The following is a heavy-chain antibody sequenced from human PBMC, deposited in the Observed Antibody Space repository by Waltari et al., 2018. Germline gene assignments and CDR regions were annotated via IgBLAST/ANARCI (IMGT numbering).Heavy chain of an antibody. J-gene: IGHJ5*02. D-gene: IGHD2-2*01. CDR3: ARGGSTSFHTWFDP. Sequence: QVQLQESGPGPVKPSETLSLTCAVSGYSISSGYYWGWIRQPPGKGLEWIGSIYHSGSTNYNPSLKSRVTMSVDTSKNQFSLKLSSVTAADTAVYYCARGGSTSFHTWFDPWGQGTLVTVSS. CDR1: GYSISSGYY. CDR2: IYHSGST. V-gene: IGHV4-38-2*01.